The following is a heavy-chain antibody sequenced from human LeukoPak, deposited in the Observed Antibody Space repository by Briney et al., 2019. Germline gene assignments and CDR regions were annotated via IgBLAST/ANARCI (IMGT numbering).Heavy chain of an antibody. V-gene: IGHV7-4-1*02. CDR2: INTNTGKP. D-gene: IGHD6-13*01. CDR1: GYTFTTYA. J-gene: IGHJ6*03. CDR3: ARDQSSSWTHYYYMDV. Sequence: ASVKVSCKASGYTFTTYAMNWVRQAPGQGLEWMGWINTNTGKPTYAQGFTGRFVFSLDTSVSPAYLQISRLKAEDTAVYYCARDQSSSWTHYYYMDVWGKRTTDTVSS.